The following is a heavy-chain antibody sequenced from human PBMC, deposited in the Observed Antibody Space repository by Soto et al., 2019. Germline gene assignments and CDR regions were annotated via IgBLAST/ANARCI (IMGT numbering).Heavy chain of an antibody. CDR1: GDSISSENW. J-gene: IGHJ6*02. CDR3: ARDAGASRYYGMDV. D-gene: IGHD2-8*02. Sequence: SETLSLTCTVSGDSISSENWWSWVRQAPGKGLEWIGEIYQSGATHYTPSLKSRVTISLDKSKNQFSLKLHSVTAADTAVYYCARDAGASRYYGMDVWGQGTTVTVSS. V-gene: IGHV4-4*02. CDR2: IYQSGAT.